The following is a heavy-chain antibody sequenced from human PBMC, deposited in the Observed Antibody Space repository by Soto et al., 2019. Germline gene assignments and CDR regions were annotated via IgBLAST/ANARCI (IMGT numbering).Heavy chain of an antibody. CDR3: ARRYYDSSGYYSATFDY. J-gene: IGHJ4*02. Sequence: QVQLVQSGAEVKKPGSSVKVSCKASGGTFSSYAISWVRQAPGQGLEWMGGIIPIFGTANYAQKFQGRVTSSAVESTSTAYMELSSLRSEDTAVYYCARRYYDSSGYYSATFDYWGQGTLVTVSS. CDR1: GGTFSSYA. CDR2: IIPIFGTA. D-gene: IGHD3-22*01. V-gene: IGHV1-69*12.